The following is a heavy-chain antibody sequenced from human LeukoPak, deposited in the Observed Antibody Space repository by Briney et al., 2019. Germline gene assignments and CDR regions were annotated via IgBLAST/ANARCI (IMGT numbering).Heavy chain of an antibody. Sequence: GGSLRLSCAASGFTFSSYAMSWVRQAPGKGLEWVGRIKSKTDGGTTDYAAPVKGRFTISRDDSKNTLYLQKNSLKTEDTAVYYCTTDEGFDAFDIWGQGTMVTVSS. J-gene: IGHJ3*02. CDR1: GFTFSSYA. V-gene: IGHV3-15*01. CDR2: IKSKTDGGTT. CDR3: TTDEGFDAFDI.